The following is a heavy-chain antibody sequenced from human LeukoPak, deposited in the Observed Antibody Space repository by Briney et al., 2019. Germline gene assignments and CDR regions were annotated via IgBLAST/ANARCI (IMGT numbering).Heavy chain of an antibody. Sequence: GGSLRLSCAASGFTFGNSWVHWVRQAPGKGLVWVSLINADGSTTTYADSVKGRFTISRDNARNTVSPQMNSLTIEDTAVYYCVVVVEPPDSDGFDVWGQGTMTTVSS. CDR3: VVVVEPPDSDGFDV. CDR2: INADGSTT. CDR1: GFTFGNSW. V-gene: IGHV3-74*01. D-gene: IGHD1-14*01. J-gene: IGHJ3*01.